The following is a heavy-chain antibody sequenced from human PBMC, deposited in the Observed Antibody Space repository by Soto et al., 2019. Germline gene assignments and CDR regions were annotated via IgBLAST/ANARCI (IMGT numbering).Heavy chain of an antibody. J-gene: IGHJ4*02. CDR3: ADMLGQWLSRD. CDR1: GGSFSGYY. Sequence: PSETLSLTCAVYGGSFSGYYWSWLRQPPGKGLEWIGNIYHSGATYYNPSLKSRVTISVDTSSNQFAMKLNSVTAADTAVYYCADMLGQWLSRDWGQGTVVTVSS. D-gene: IGHD6-19*01. V-gene: IGHV4-34*01. CDR2: IYHSGAT.